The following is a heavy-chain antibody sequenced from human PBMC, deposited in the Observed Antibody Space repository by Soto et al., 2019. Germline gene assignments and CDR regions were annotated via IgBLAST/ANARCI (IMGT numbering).Heavy chain of an antibody. CDR3: VHIPAQGRLGFDY. D-gene: IGHD1-26*01. V-gene: IGHV2-5*04. CDR1: GFSLSSAGVG. CDR2: SYWNNSQ. Sequence: QITLKESGPTLVKPTETLTVTCTFSGFSLSSAGVGVGWIRQPPGKALEWLALSYWNNSQRFRPSPTARLNVHKDASKNPVVLLMTPLDPADTGTYFCVHIPAQGRLGFDYWGQGVLVTVSS. J-gene: IGHJ4*02.